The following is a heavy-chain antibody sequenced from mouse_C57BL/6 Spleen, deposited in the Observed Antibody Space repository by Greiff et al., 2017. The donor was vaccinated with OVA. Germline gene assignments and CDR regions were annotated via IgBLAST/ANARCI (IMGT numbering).Heavy chain of an antibody. CDR1: GYAFSSSW. Sequence: VQLQQSGPELVKPGASVKISCKASGYAFSSSWMNWVKQRPGKGLEWIGRIYPGDGDTNYNGKFKGKATRTADKSSSTAYMQLSSLTSEDSAVYFCARVYYSNYGYFDVWGTGTTVTVSS. D-gene: IGHD2-5*01. CDR3: ARVYYSNYGYFDV. CDR2: IYPGDGDT. V-gene: IGHV1-82*01. J-gene: IGHJ1*03.